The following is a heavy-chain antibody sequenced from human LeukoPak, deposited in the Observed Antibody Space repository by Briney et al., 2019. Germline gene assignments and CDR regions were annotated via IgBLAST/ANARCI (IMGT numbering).Heavy chain of an antibody. D-gene: IGHD2-21*02. J-gene: IGHJ4*02. V-gene: IGHV3-11*01. CDR2: MSSSGSAI. Sequence: GGSLRLSCAASGFTFSDYYMSWIRQAPGKGLERVAYMSSSGSAIYYADSVKGRFTISRDNAKNSLYLQMNSLRAEDTAVYYCARGEAYCGGDCSFFDYWGQGTLVTVSS. CDR3: ARGEAYCGGDCSFFDY. CDR1: GFTFSDYY.